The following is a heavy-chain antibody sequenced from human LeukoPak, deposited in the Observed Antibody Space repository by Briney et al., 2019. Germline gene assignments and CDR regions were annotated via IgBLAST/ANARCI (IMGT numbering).Heavy chain of an antibody. CDR3: ARDIAAAGTFDY. J-gene: IGHJ4*02. D-gene: IGHD6-13*01. V-gene: IGHV4-61*02. CDR1: GGSISSGSYY. Sequence: SETLSLTCTVSGGSISSGSYYWSWIRQPAGKGLEWIGRIYTSGSTNYNPSLKRRVTISVDTSKNQFSLKLSSVTAADTAVYYCARDIAAAGTFDYWGQGTLVTVSS. CDR2: IYTSGST.